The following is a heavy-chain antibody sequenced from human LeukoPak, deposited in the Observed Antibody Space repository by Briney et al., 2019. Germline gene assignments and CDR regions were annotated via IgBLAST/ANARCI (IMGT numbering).Heavy chain of an antibody. Sequence: GGSLRLSCAVSGSTFSGFWMSWSRQAPGKGLEWVASINSDGSEGYYADVVKGRFTISRDNAKNSLYLQINSLRAEVTAVYYCARSSYSSSSSVWGQGTMVTVSS. V-gene: IGHV3-7*03. D-gene: IGHD6-6*01. CDR2: INSDGSEG. CDR3: ARSSYSSSSSV. CDR1: GSTFSGFW. J-gene: IGHJ3*01.